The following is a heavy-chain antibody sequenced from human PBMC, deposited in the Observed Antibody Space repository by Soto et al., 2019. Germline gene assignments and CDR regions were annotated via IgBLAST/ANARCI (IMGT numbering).Heavy chain of an antibody. D-gene: IGHD5-18*01. CDR3: AKGGWIQLRGVDY. Sequence: EVQLVESGGGLVKPGGSLRLSCAASGFSFSSYSMNWVRQAPGKGLEWVASITTSSSYIQYADSVKGRFTISRDNAKNSLYLQMDRLRVEDTAVYYCAKGGWIQLRGVDYWGQGTLVTVSS. J-gene: IGHJ4*02. CDR2: ITTSSSYI. V-gene: IGHV3-21*01. CDR1: GFSFSSYS.